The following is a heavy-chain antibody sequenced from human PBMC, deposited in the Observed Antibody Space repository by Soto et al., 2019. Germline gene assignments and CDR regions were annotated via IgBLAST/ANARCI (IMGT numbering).Heavy chain of an antibody. Sequence: QVQLVQSGAEVKKPGSSVKVSCKASGGTFSSYAISWVRQAPGQGLEWMGGIIPIFGTANYAQKFQGRVTITADESTSTAYTELSSLRSEDTAVYYCASTPPGYYDSSGYYQNFDYWGQGTLVTVSS. CDR3: ASTPPGYYDSSGYYQNFDY. CDR1: GGTFSSYA. J-gene: IGHJ4*02. CDR2: IIPIFGTA. D-gene: IGHD3-22*01. V-gene: IGHV1-69*01.